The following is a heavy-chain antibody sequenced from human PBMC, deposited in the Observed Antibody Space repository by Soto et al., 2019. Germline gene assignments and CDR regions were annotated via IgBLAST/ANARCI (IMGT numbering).Heavy chain of an antibody. D-gene: IGHD5-12*01. CDR2: VSGSGGST. CDR1: GFIFGSYA. Sequence: EVQLLESGGGLVQPGGSLRLSCAVSGFIFGSYAMSWVRQAPGKGLEWVSTVSGSGGSTYYADSVKGRITISRDNSKNTVDLQMNSLRGDDTAVYYCAKEIGDSGHDWFDHWGQGTQVTVSS. CDR3: AKEIGDSGHDWFDH. V-gene: IGHV3-23*01. J-gene: IGHJ5*02.